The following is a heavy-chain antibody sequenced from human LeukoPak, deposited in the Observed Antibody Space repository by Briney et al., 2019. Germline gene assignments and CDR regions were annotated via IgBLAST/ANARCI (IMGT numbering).Heavy chain of an antibody. D-gene: IGHD2-2*01. Sequence: PGGSLRLSCAASGFTVSSNYMSWVRQAPGKGLEWVSFIYSDGSTYNPDSVKGRFTISRGNSKNKLYLLLNSLRAEDTAVYYCARDLNGFVVPADYWGQGTLVTVSS. CDR1: GFTVSSNY. CDR2: IYSDGST. V-gene: IGHV3-66*01. J-gene: IGHJ4*02. CDR3: ARDLNGFVVPADY.